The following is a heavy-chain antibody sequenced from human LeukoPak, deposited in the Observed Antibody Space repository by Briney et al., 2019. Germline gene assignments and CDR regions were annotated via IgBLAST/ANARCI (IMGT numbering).Heavy chain of an antibody. J-gene: IGHJ4*02. CDR3: ARCSGGDFDY. V-gene: IGHV3-48*01. Sequence: GGSLRLSCAASGFTFSSYSMNWVRQAPGKGLEWVSYISGSSKTIYYADSVKGRFTIPRDNAKNSLYLQMNSLRVEDTAVYYCARCSGGDFDYWGQGTLVTVSS. CDR2: ISGSSKTI. CDR1: GFTFSSYS. D-gene: IGHD6-19*01.